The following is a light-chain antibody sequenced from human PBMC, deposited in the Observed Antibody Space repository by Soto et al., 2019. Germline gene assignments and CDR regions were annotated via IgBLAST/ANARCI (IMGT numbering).Light chain of an antibody. Sequence: EIVLTQSPGTLSLSPGERATLSCRASQSVSSSYLAWYQQKPGQAPRLLIYGASSRATGIPDRFSGSGSGTEFTLTITSLQSEDSAVYYCQQRSNWPGITFGQGTRLEIK. CDR3: QQRSNWPGIT. CDR1: QSVSSSY. J-gene: IGKJ5*01. V-gene: IGKV3D-20*02. CDR2: GAS.